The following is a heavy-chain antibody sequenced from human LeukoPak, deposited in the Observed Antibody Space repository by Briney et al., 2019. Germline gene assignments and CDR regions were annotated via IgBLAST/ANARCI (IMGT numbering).Heavy chain of an antibody. Sequence: ASVKVSCKASGYTFTNHYMHWVRQAPGQGLEWMAWINPNSGDTHYAQRFQGRATMTRDTSISTAYMELGSLRSDDTAVYYCARGGVITLDYWGQGTLVTVSS. V-gene: IGHV1-2*02. J-gene: IGHJ4*02. CDR1: GYTFTNHY. CDR2: INPNSGDT. CDR3: ARGGVITLDY. D-gene: IGHD3-10*01.